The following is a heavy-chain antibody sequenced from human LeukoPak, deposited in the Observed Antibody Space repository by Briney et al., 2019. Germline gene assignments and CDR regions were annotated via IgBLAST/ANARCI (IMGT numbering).Heavy chain of an antibody. J-gene: IGHJ4*02. V-gene: IGHV3-23*01. CDR3: AKAQVGVAAIGY. CDR2: LSTTAGST. CDR1: GLTFSSYA. Sequence: GGSLRLSCAASGLTFSSYAMSWVRQAPGKGLEWVSALSTTAGSTYYADSVKGRFTISRDNSKNTLFLQMSSLRAEDTAIYYCAKAQVGVAAIGYWGQGTLVTVSS. D-gene: IGHD3-3*01.